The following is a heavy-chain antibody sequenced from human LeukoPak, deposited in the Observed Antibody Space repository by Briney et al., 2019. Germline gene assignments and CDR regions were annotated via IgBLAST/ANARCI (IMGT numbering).Heavy chain of an antibody. CDR1: GGSISSSSYY. CDR3: ARQEVTTSYYYYYMDV. V-gene: IGHV4-39*01. Sequence: SQTLSLTCTVSGGSISSSSYYWGWIRQPPGKGLEWIGSIYYSGSTYYNPSLKSRVTISVDTSKNQFSLKLSSVTAADTAVYYCARQEVTTSYYYYYMDVWGKRTTVTISS. CDR2: IYYSGST. D-gene: IGHD3-3*01. J-gene: IGHJ6*03.